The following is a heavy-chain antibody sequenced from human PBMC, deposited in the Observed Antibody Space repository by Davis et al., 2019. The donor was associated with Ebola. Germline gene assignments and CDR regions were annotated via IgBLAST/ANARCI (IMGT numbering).Heavy chain of an antibody. D-gene: IGHD5-18*01. CDR2: ISGSGGST. CDR1: GFTFNSYA. V-gene: IGHV3-23*01. Sequence: GESLKISCAASGFTFNSYAMSWVRQAPGKGLEWISAISGSGGSTYYADSVKGRFTISRDNSKNTLYLQMNSLRAEDTAVYYCARDGILPYEYSYGLDYWGQGTLVTVSS. CDR3: ARDGILPYEYSYGLDY. J-gene: IGHJ4*02.